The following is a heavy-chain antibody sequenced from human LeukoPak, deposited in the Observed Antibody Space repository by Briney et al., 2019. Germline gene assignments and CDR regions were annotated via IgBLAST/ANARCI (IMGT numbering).Heavy chain of an antibody. D-gene: IGHD6-13*01. CDR1: GFTFSTYS. J-gene: IGHJ3*02. V-gene: IGHV3-21*01. CDR2: ISSSSSYI. CDR3: AKQQNGFDI. Sequence: GGSLRLSCAASGFTFSTYSMNWVRQAPGKGLEWVSYISSSSSYIYYADSVKGRFTISRDNAKNSLYLQMNSLRAEDTAVYYCAKQQNGFDIWGQGTMVTVSS.